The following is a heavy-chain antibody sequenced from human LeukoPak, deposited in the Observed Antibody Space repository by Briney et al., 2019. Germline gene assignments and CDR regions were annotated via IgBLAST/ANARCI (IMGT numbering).Heavy chain of an antibody. D-gene: IGHD3-10*01. V-gene: IGHV3-23*01. J-gene: IGHJ6*03. CDR2: ISGSGGST. CDR1: GFTFSSYG. CDR3: AKDVSYYGSGSYYIQPYYYYMDV. Sequence: GGSLRLSCAASGFTFSSYGMSWVRQAPGKGLEWVSAISGSGGSTYYADSVKGRFTISRDNSKNTLYLQMNSLRAEDTAVYYCAKDVSYYGSGSYYIQPYYYYMDVWGKGTTVTVSS.